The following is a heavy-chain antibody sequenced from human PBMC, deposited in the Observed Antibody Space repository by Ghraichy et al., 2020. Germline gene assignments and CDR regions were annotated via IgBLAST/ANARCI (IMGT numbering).Heavy chain of an antibody. CDR3: ARGELEYYDILTGYYTGWYDP. CDR1: GFTVSSNY. CDR2: IYSGGST. V-gene: IGHV3-53*01. D-gene: IGHD3-9*01. Sequence: GGSLRLSCAASGFTVSSNYISWVRQAPGKGLEWVSVIYSGGSTYYADSVKGRFTISRDNSKNTLYLQMNSLRVEDTAVYYCARGELEYYDILTGYYTGWYDPWGQGTLVTVSS. J-gene: IGHJ5*02.